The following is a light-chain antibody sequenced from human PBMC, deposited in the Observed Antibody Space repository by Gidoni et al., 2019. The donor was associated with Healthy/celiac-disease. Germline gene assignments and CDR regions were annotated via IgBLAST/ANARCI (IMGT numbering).Light chain of an antibody. V-gene: IGLV2-14*01. CDR1: SSDVGSYNY. CDR2: EVS. CDR3: SSYTSSSTYV. J-gene: IGLJ1*01. Sequence: QSALTQPASVSGSPGLSITISCTGPSSDVGSYNYVSWYQQHPGKAPKLMICEVSNRPSGVSNRFSGSKSGNTASLTISGLQAEDEADYYCSSYTSSSTYVVGTGTKVTVL.